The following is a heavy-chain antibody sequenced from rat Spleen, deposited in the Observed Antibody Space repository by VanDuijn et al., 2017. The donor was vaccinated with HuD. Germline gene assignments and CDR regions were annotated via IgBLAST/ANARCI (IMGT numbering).Heavy chain of an antibody. Sequence: EVQLVESNGGLVQPGRSLKLSCAASGFTFNDHFMAWVRQAPTKGLEWVATISFEGSGTYYGDSVKGRFTISRDNAKSTLYLQINSLRSEDTATYYCTRPPYNNHFDYWGQGVMVTVSS. CDR2: ISFEGSGT. V-gene: IGHV5-22*01. CDR3: TRPPYNNHFDY. J-gene: IGHJ2*01. D-gene: IGHD1-10*01. CDR1: GFTFNDHF.